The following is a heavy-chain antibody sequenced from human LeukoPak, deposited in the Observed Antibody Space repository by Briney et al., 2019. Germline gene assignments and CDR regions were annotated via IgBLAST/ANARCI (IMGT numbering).Heavy chain of an antibody. CDR1: GFTFSTYN. CDR3: ARGGGLDV. V-gene: IGHV3-21*04. CDR2: ISSSSSSGSYK. J-gene: IGHJ6*02. Sequence: PGGSLRLSCVGSGFTFSTYNMHWVRQAPGKGLEWVSTISSSSSSGSYKYYADSVKGRFTISRDNAKNSLYLQMSNLRAEDTAVYFCARGGGLDVWGQGATVTVSS. D-gene: IGHD3-16*01.